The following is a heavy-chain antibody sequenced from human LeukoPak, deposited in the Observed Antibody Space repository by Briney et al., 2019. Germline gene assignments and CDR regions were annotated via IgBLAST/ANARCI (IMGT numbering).Heavy chain of an antibody. Sequence: SETLSLTCTVSGGSINSFHWSWIRQPAGKGLEWIGYIYYSGSTYYNPSLKSRVTISVDTSKNQFSLKLSSVTAADTAVYYCAREPPYLNWFDPWGQGTLVTVSS. J-gene: IGHJ5*02. CDR3: AREPPYLNWFDP. V-gene: IGHV4-59*06. D-gene: IGHD5-24*01. CDR1: GGSINSFH. CDR2: IYYSGST.